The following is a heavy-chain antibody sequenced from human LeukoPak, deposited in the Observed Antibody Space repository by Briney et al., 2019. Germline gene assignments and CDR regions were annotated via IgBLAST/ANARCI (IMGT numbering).Heavy chain of an antibody. V-gene: IGHV1-69*04. Sequence: GASVKVSCKASGGTFSSYAISWVRQAPGQGLEWMGRIIPILGMANYAQKFQGRVTITADKSTSTAYMELSSLRSEDTAVYYCARAALDYDFWSGYDPQSYYGMDVWGQGTTVTVSS. CDR1: GGTFSSYA. D-gene: IGHD3-3*01. J-gene: IGHJ6*02. CDR2: IIPILGMA. CDR3: ARAALDYDFWSGYDPQSYYGMDV.